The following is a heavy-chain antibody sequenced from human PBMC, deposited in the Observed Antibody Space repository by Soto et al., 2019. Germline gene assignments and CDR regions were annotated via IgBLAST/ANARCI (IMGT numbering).Heavy chain of an antibody. CDR3: ARDGSGSYPFDY. V-gene: IGHV4-61*01. J-gene: IGHJ4*02. CDR1: GDSVSSGSYY. CDR2: IYYSGST. D-gene: IGHD3-10*01. Sequence: PSETLSLTCTVSGDSVSSGSYYWSWIRQPPGKGLEWIGYIYYSGSTNYNPSLKSRVTISVDTSKNQFSLKLSSVTAADTAVYYCARDGSGSYPFDYWGQGTLVTVSS.